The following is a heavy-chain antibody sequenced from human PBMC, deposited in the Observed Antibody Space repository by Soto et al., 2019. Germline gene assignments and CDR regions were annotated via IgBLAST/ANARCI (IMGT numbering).Heavy chain of an antibody. CDR3: ARHPIVPAAMAYGDYLDY. D-gene: IGHD2-2*01. J-gene: IGHJ4*02. CDR1: GGSISSSSYY. V-gene: IGHV4-39*01. Sequence: QLQLQESGPGLVKPSETLSLTCTVSGGSISSSSYYWGWIRQPPGKGLEWMGSIYYSGSTYDNPSLKCRVTLPVDTSKHQFSLTLSSVTAADTAVYYCARHPIVPAAMAYGDYLDYWGQGTLVTVSS. CDR2: IYYSGST.